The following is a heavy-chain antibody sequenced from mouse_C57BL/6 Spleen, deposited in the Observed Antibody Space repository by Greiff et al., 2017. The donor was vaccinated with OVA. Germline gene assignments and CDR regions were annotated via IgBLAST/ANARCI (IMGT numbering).Heavy chain of an antibody. CDR1: GYAFSSSW. CDR2: IYPGDGDT. CDR3: ARDYDYDGDWFAY. J-gene: IGHJ3*01. Sequence: QVQLQQSGPELVKPGASVKISCKASGYAFSSSWMNWVKQRPGKGLEWIGRIYPGDGDTNYNGKFKGKATLTADKSSSTAYMQLSSLTSEDAAVYFCARDYDYDGDWFAYWGQGTLVTVSA. V-gene: IGHV1-82*01. D-gene: IGHD2-4*01.